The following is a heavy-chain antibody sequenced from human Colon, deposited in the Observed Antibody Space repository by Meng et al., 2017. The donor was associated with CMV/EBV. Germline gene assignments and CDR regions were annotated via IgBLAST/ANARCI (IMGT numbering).Heavy chain of an antibody. CDR2: MCYSGDT. CDR1: GGSISSYG. V-gene: IGHV4-59*01. D-gene: IGHD6-13*01. CDR3: ALRGSAAGTFQH. J-gene: IGHJ1*01. Sequence: QLLESGAGLMKPSATLSLSCTVSGGSISSYGWSWIRQPPGKGLEWIGDMCYSGDTNYNPSLRSRVTISGDTSKNQFSLKLNSVTAADTAVYYCALRGSAAGTFQHWGQGTLVTVSS.